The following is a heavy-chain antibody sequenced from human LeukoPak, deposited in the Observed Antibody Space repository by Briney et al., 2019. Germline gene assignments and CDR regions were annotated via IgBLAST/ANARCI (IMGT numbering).Heavy chain of an antibody. V-gene: IGHV1-69*13. Sequence: SVKVSCKASGGTFSSYAISWVRQAPEQGLELMGGIIPIFGTANYAQKFQGRVTITADESTSTAYIERSSLRSEDTAVYYCAXXSHVVTSYGDRRNDAFDIWGQGTMVTVSS. D-gene: IGHD4-17*01. CDR2: IIPIFGTA. CDR1: GGTFSSYA. J-gene: IGHJ3*02. CDR3: AXXSHVVTSYGDRRNDAFDI.